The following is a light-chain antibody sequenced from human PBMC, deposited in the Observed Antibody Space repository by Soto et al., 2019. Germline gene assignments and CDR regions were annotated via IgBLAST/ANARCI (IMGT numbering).Light chain of an antibody. CDR3: QQYNNWPGT. V-gene: IGKV3-15*01. J-gene: IGKJ1*01. Sequence: EIVLTQSPGTLSVSPGERATLSCRASQSVSSKLAWYQQKPGQAPRLLFYGASTGATGIPARFSGSGSETAVTLSISSLQSEDFAVYYCQQYNNWPGTFGQGTKVDIK. CDR2: GAS. CDR1: QSVSSK.